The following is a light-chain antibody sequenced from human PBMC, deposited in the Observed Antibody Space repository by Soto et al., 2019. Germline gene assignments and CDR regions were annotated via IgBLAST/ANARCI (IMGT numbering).Light chain of an antibody. CDR3: QQCDNLRPIT. Sequence: DIQMTRSPSSLSASVGDRVTITCQASQDISNYLNWYQQKPGKAPKLLIYDASNLETGVPSRFSGSGSGTDFTFTISSLQPEDIATYYCQQCDNLRPITFGQGTRLEIK. CDR1: QDISNY. J-gene: IGKJ5*01. V-gene: IGKV1-33*01. CDR2: DAS.